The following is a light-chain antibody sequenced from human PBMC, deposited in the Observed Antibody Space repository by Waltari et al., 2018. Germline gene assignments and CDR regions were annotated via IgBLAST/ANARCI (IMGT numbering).Light chain of an antibody. CDR1: QSVTRY. CDR2: DAS. V-gene: IGKV1-33*01. J-gene: IGKJ4*01. Sequence: DIQMTQSPSTLSASVGDRVTITCRASQSVTRYLAWYQQKPGKAPKLLIYDASNLQVGVPSRFSGGGSGTDFTFTISSLQPGDIATYYCQQHDNLPLTFGGGTKVEIK. CDR3: QQHDNLPLT.